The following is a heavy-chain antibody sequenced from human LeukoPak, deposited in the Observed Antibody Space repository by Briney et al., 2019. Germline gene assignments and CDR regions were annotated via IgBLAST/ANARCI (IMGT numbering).Heavy chain of an antibody. CDR3: AREFLGVWELTGGNWFDP. J-gene: IGHJ5*02. D-gene: IGHD1-26*01. CDR1: GYTFTGYD. CDR2: MNPNSGNT. Sequence: ASVKVSCKASGYTFTGYDINWVRQATGQGLEWMGWMNPNSGNTGYAQKFQGRVTITRNTSISTAYMELSSLRSEDTAVYYCAREFLGVWELTGGNWFDPWGQGTLVTVSS. V-gene: IGHV1-8*03.